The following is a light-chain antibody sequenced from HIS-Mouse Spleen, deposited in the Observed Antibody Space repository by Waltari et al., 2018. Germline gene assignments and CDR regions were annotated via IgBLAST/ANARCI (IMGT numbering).Light chain of an antibody. CDR3: QQLNSYPPT. CDR2: AAS. Sequence: DIQLTQSPSFLSASVGDRVTITCRASQGISSYLAWYQQKPGKAPKFLIYAASTLQSGVPARFSGSGSVTEFTLTISSLQPEDFATYYGQQLNSYPPTFGQGTKVEIK. J-gene: IGKJ1*01. V-gene: IGKV1-9*01. CDR1: QGISSY.